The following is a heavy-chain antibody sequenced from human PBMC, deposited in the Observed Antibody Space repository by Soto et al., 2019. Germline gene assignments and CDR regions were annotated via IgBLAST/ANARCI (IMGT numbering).Heavy chain of an antibody. CDR3: RVTGVSEVDY. V-gene: IGHV1-18*01. D-gene: IGHD2-8*01. CDR1: GYTFTSYG. CDR2: ISAYNGNT. J-gene: IGHJ4*02. Sequence: ASVKVSCKASGYTFTSYGISWVRQAPGQGLEWMGWISAYNGNTNYAQKFQGRVTMTRDTSISTAYMELSRLRSDDTAVYYCRVTGVSEVDYWGQGTLVTVSS.